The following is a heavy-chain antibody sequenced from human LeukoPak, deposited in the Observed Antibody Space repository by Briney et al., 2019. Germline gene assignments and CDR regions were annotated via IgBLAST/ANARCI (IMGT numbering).Heavy chain of an antibody. CDR1: GFTVSDNY. Sequence: GGSLRLSCAASGFTVSDNYMTWVRQAPGKGLEWVSSIYSAGATHYAESVKGRFTISRDNSKNTLYLQMNSLRAEDTAVYYCARGCSGSYYGGVDYWGQGTLVTVSS. CDR3: ARGCSGSYYGGVDY. V-gene: IGHV3-66*02. CDR2: IYSAGAT. J-gene: IGHJ4*02. D-gene: IGHD1-26*01.